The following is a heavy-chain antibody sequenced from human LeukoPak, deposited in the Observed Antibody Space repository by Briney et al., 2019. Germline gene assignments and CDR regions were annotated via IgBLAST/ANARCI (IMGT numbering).Heavy chain of an antibody. D-gene: IGHD6-6*01. CDR2: INPNNGGT. V-gene: IGHV1-2*02. Sequence: ASVKVSCKGSGYTFTGYSMHWVRQAPGQGLEWMGWINPNNGGTNYAQKFQGRVTMTTDTSISTAYMELRSLRSDDTAVYFCARLYGTSSLGYWGQGTLVTVSS. J-gene: IGHJ4*02. CDR3: ARLYGTSSLGY. CDR1: GYTFTGYS.